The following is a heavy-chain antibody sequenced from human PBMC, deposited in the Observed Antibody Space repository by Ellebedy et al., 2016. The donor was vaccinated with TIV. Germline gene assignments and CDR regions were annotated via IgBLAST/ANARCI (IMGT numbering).Heavy chain of an antibody. J-gene: IGHJ6*03. CDR1: GGTFSSYA. Sequence: SVKVSXXASGGTFSSYAISWVRQAPGQGLEWMGGIIPIFGTANYAQKFQGRVTITADESTSTAYMELSSLRSEDTAVYYCARARDYYYYMDFWGKGTTVTVSS. CDR3: ARARDYYYYMDF. V-gene: IGHV1-69*13. CDR2: IIPIFGTA.